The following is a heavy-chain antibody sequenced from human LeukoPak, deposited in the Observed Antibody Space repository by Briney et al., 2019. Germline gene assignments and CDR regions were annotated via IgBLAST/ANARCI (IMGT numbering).Heavy chain of an antibody. V-gene: IGHV4-59*01. Sequence: SETLSLTCAVSGGSFSSYYWSWIRQPPGKGLEWIGYIYYSGSTNYNPSLKSRVTISVDTSKNQFSLKLSSVTAADTAVYYCARAQYSYGYLFDYWGQGTLVTVSS. D-gene: IGHD5-18*01. CDR1: GGSFSSYY. CDR3: ARAQYSYGYLFDY. CDR2: IYYSGST. J-gene: IGHJ4*02.